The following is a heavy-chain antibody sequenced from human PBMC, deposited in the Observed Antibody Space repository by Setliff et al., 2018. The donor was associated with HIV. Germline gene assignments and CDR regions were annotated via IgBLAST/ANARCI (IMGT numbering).Heavy chain of an antibody. CDR3: TRSYCGLDYY. Sequence: GGSLRLSCAASGFTFSGSPIHWVRQASGKGLEWLGRIKTRADNYATAYAASVKGRFTISRDDSKNTAYLQMNSLKTEDTALYYCTRSYCGLDYYWGQGTLVTVSS. CDR1: GFTFSGSP. J-gene: IGHJ4*02. D-gene: IGHD3-10*01. CDR2: IKTRADNYAT. V-gene: IGHV3-73*01.